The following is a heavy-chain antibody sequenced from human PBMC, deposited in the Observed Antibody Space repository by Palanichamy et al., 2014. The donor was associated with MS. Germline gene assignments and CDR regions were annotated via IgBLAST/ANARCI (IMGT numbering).Heavy chain of an antibody. D-gene: IGHD3-10*01. CDR3: AREEGLLIWVGEFTFEPAVGMDV. CDR1: GYTFSNYS. J-gene: IGHJ6*02. CDR2: ISTYNGNT. V-gene: IGHV1-18*01. Sequence: QVQLVQSGAEVKKPAASVKVSCKTSGYTFSNYSISWVRQAPGQGLEWMGWISTYNGNTKKALKFQGRLTMTTDTSTSTAYMELTSLSSADTAVYYCAREEGLLIWVGEFTFEPAVGMDVWGQGTTVTVSS.